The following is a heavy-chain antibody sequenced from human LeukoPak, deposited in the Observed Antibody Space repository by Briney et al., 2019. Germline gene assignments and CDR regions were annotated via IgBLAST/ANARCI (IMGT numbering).Heavy chain of an antibody. Sequence: SVKVSCKASGGTFSSYAISWVRQAPGQGLEWMGRIIPILGIANYAQKFQGRVTITTDESTSTAYMELSSLRSEDTAVYYCARGYDFWSGSLGFDYWGQGTLVTVSS. CDR2: IIPILGIA. CDR1: GGTFSSYA. D-gene: IGHD3-3*01. J-gene: IGHJ4*02. CDR3: ARGYDFWSGSLGFDY. V-gene: IGHV1-69*04.